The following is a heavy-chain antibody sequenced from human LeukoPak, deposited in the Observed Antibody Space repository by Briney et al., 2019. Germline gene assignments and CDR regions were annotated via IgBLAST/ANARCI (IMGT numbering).Heavy chain of an antibody. V-gene: IGHV1-46*01. J-gene: IGHJ4*02. D-gene: IGHD2-15*01. CDR1: GYTFTNYY. Sequence: ASVKVSCKASGYTFTNYYMHWVRQAPGQALEWKGIINPSGGSTTYAQKFQGRVTMTRDTSTSTVYMELSSLRSEDRAVYYCARGGHCSGGSCYFDYWGQGTLVTVSS. CDR2: INPSGGST. CDR3: ARGGHCSGGSCYFDY.